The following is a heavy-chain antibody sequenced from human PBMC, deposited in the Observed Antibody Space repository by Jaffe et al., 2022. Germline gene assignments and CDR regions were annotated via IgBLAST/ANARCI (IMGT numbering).Heavy chain of an antibody. J-gene: IGHJ4*02. CDR2: IYTSGGT. Sequence: QVQLQESGPGLVKPSQTLSLTCTVSGGSISGGGYYWNWIRQPAGKGLEWIGRIYTSGGTSYNPSLKSRVTISIDTSKNHFSLNLSSVTAADTAVYYCARNLAVTTFDYWGQGTLVTVSS. D-gene: IGHD4-17*01. CDR1: GGSISGGGYY. V-gene: IGHV4-61*02. CDR3: ARNLAVTTFDY.